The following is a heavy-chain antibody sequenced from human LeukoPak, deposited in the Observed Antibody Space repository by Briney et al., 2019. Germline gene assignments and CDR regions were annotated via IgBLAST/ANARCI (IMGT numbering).Heavy chain of an antibody. CDR3: ASPAITTFDY. CDR1: GGCMSGSSYY. D-gene: IGHD3-22*01. J-gene: IGHJ4*02. Sequence: PSETLSLTCTVSGGCMSGSSYYWGWIRQPPGKGLEWIGNIYYTGITYDNPSLKSRVTISVDTSKNQFSLKLRSLTAADTAVYYCASPAITTFDYWGQGILVSVAS. V-gene: IGHV4-39*01. CDR2: IYYTGIT.